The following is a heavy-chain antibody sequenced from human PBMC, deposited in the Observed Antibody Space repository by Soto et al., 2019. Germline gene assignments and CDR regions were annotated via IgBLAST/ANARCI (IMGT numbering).Heavy chain of an antibody. V-gene: IGHV1-69*13. D-gene: IGHD3-22*01. Sequence: SVKVSCKASGGTFSSYAISWVRQAPGQGLEWMGGIIPIFGTANYAQKFQGRVTITADESTSTAYMVLSSLRSEDTAVYYCARVDYYDSSGYYFPLDYWGQGTLVTVSS. J-gene: IGHJ4*02. CDR3: ARVDYYDSSGYYFPLDY. CDR2: IIPIFGTA. CDR1: GGTFSSYA.